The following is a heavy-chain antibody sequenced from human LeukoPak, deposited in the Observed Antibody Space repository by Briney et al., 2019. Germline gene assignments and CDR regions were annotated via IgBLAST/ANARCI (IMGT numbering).Heavy chain of an antibody. J-gene: IGHJ3*02. CDR2: INPSGGST. V-gene: IGHV1-46*01. Sequence: ASVKVSCKASGYIFTSYNIYWVRQAPGQGLEWMGIINPSGGSTNYAQKFQGRVTMTRDTSTSTVYTELSSLRSDDTAVYYCARDMGRGTTHYYYGSREENAFDIWGQGTMVTVSS. CDR1: GYIFTSYN. D-gene: IGHD3-10*01. CDR3: ARDMGRGTTHYYYGSREENAFDI.